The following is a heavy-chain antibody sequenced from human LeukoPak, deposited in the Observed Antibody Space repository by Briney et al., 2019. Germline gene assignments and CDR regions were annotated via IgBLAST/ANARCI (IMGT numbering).Heavy chain of an antibody. CDR1: GFTFSSYS. CDR3: AREGLYGDYCLDF. D-gene: IGHD4-17*01. Sequence: GGSLRLSCAASGFTFSSYSMNWVRQAPGKGLEWVSSISSSSSYIYYADSVKGRFTISRDNAKNSLYLQMNSLRAEDTAVYFCAREGLYGDYCLDFWGQGTLVTVSS. V-gene: IGHV3-21*01. CDR2: ISSSSSYI. J-gene: IGHJ4*02.